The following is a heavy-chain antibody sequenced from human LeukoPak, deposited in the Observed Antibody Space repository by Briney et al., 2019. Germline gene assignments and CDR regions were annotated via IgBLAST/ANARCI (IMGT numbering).Heavy chain of an antibody. D-gene: IGHD5-12*01. Sequence: PGRSLRLSRAASGFTFSSYGMHWVRQAPGKGLEWVAVIWYDGSNKYYADSVKGRFTISRDNSKNTLYLQMNSLRAEDTAVYYCARVVSGGYVGSIAPLDYWGQGTLVTVSS. CDR3: ARVVSGGYVGSIAPLDY. CDR1: GFTFSSYG. CDR2: IWYDGSNK. V-gene: IGHV3-33*01. J-gene: IGHJ4*02.